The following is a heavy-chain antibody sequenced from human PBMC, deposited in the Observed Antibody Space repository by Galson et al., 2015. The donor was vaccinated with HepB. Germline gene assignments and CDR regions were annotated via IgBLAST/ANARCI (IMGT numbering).Heavy chain of an antibody. CDR1: GYSFISYG. CDR3: ARDNSSGWFFDY. D-gene: IGHD6-19*01. V-gene: IGHV1-3*01. J-gene: IGHJ4*02. CDR2: INAANGNT. Sequence: SVKVSCKASGYSFISYGIHWVRPAPGQRPEWMGWINAANGNTKYSEKFQGRVTITRDTSATTVYMEVSSLRSEDTAIYHCARDNSSGWFFDYWGQGTPVTVSS.